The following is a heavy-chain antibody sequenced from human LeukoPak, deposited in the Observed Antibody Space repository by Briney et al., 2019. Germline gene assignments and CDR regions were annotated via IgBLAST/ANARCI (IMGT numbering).Heavy chain of an antibody. D-gene: IGHD3-10*01. CDR3: ARDPDVTMVRSSIIERVN. CDR2: ITTSSSYI. V-gene: IGHV3-21*01. CDR1: GFSFSNYG. Sequence: GGSLRLSCAASGFSFSNYGMKWVRQAPGKGLEWVSSITTSSSYIYYADSVKGRFTISRDNAKSSLYLQMNSLRAEDTAVYYCARDPDVTMVRSSIIERVNWGQGTLVTVSS. J-gene: IGHJ4*02.